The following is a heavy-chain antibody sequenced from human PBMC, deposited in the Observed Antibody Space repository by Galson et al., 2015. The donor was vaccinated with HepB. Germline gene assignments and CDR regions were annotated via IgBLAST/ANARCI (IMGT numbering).Heavy chain of an antibody. J-gene: IGHJ3*02. V-gene: IGHV1-18*04. CDR3: ASGIAAAGTSDAFDI. CDR2: ISAYNGNT. D-gene: IGHD6-13*01. Sequence: SVKVSCKASGYTFTSYGISWVRQAPGQGLEWMGWISAYNGNTNYAQKLQGRVTMTTDTSTSTAYMELRSQRSDDTAVYYCASGIAAAGTSDAFDIWGQGTMVTVSS. CDR1: GYTFTSYG.